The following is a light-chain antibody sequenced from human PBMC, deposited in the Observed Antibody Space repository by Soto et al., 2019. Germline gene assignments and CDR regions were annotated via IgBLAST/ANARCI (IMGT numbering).Light chain of an antibody. Sequence: DIVMTQSPDSLAVSLGERATINCKSSQSVFYSSNNKNYLAWYPQRPGQPPKLLIYWASTRESGVPDRFSGSGSGTDFTLTITSLQAEDVAVYYCQQYESTPPTFGQGTKLEIK. CDR1: QSVFYSSNNKNY. CDR2: WAS. CDR3: QQYESTPPT. V-gene: IGKV4-1*01. J-gene: IGKJ2*01.